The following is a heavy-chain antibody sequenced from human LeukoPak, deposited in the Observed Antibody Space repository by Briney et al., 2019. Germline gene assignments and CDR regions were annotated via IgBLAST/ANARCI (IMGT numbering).Heavy chain of an antibody. CDR1: GDSIRSSSYH. J-gene: IGHJ4*02. Sequence: SETLSLTCTVSGDSIRSSSYHWGWIRQPPGKGLEWIGYIYYSGSTNYNPSLKSRVTISVDTSKNQFSLKLSSVTAADTAVYYCARTPYDYVWGSYRPPEYYFDYWGQGTLVTVSS. D-gene: IGHD3-16*02. V-gene: IGHV4-61*05. CDR2: IYYSGST. CDR3: ARTPYDYVWGSYRPPEYYFDY.